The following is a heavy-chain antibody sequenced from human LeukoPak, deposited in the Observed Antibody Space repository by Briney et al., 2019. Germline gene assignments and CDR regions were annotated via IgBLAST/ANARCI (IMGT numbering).Heavy chain of an antibody. CDR3: ARDLTYDSGDGY. V-gene: IGHV1-2*02. Sequence: WASVKVSCKASGYTFTGYSMHWVRQAPGQGLEWMGWINPNSGGTNYAQKFQGRVTMTRDTSISTAYMELSRLRSDDTAVYYCARDLTYDSGDGYWGQGTPVTVSS. CDR1: GYTFTGYS. J-gene: IGHJ4*02. D-gene: IGHD5-12*01. CDR2: INPNSGGT.